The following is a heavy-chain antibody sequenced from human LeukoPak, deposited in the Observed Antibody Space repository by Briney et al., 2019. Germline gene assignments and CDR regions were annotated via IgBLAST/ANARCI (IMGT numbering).Heavy chain of an antibody. CDR3: ARDRLYSGSPFMDV. CDR2: ISSSSSTI. Sequence: GGSLRLSCAAYGFTFSSYSMNWVRQAPGKGLEWVSYISSSSSTIYYADSVKGRFTISRDNAKNSLYLQMNSLRAEDTAVYYCARDRLYSGSPFMDVWGKGTTVTVSS. V-gene: IGHV3-48*01. D-gene: IGHD1-26*01. CDR1: GFTFSSYS. J-gene: IGHJ6*03.